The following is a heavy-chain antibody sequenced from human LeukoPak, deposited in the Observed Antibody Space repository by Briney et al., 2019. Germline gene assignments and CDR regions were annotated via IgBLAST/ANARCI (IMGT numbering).Heavy chain of an antibody. V-gene: IGHV4-61*02. CDR1: RGSISSGTYY. Sequence: SQTLSLTCTVSRGSISSGTYYWSWIRQPAGKGLEWIGRIYTNRSSNYNPSLKSRVTISLDTSKNQFSLKLSSVTAADTAVYYCARDQRLVIINWGQGTLVTVSS. J-gene: IGHJ4*02. CDR3: ARDQRLVIIN. D-gene: IGHD3-9*01. CDR2: IYTNRSS.